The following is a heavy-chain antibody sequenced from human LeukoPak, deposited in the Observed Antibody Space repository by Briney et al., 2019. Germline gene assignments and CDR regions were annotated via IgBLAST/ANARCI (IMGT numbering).Heavy chain of an antibody. D-gene: IGHD1-20*01. CDR2: ISTSSSHI. V-gene: IGHV3-21*01. Sequence: PGGSLRLSCTASGFTFSFYMMNWVRLAPGKGLEWVSSISTSSSHIYYADSLKGRFTVSRDNAKNSLYLQMNNLRAEDTAVYYCARDDNWNDKPFDLWGPGTLVTVSS. CDR1: GFTFSFYM. J-gene: IGHJ4*02. CDR3: ARDDNWNDKPFDL.